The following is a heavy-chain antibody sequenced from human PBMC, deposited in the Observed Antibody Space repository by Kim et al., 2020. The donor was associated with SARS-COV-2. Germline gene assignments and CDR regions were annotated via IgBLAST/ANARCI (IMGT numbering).Heavy chain of an antibody. D-gene: IGHD3-16*02. CDR1: GYTFTSYY. Sequence: ASVKVSCKASGYTFTSYYMHWVRQAPGQGLEWMGIINPSGGSTSYAQKFQGRVTMTRDTSTSTVYMELSSLRSEDTAVYYCARVGNDYVWGSYRYIYFDYWGQGTLVTVSS. CDR2: INPSGGST. V-gene: IGHV1-46*01. CDR3: ARVGNDYVWGSYRYIYFDY. J-gene: IGHJ4*02.